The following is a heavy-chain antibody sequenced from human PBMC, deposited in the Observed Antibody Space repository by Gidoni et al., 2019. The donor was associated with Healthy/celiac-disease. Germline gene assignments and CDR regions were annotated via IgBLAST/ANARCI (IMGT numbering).Heavy chain of an antibody. D-gene: IGHD3-22*01. CDR3: ARSTRYYYDSSGYYPYYFDY. J-gene: IGHJ4*02. CDR2: IYYRGST. V-gene: IGHV4-59*08. Sequence: QVQLQESGPGLVKPSETLSLTCTVSGVSISSYYWSWIRQPPGKGLEWIGYIYYRGSTNYNPALKSRVTISVDTSKNQFSLKLSSVTAADTAVYYCARSTRYYYDSSGYYPYYFDYWGQGTLVTVSS. CDR1: GVSISSYY.